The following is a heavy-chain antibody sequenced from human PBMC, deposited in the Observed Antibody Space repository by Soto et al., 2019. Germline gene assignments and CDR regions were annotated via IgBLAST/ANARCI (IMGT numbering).Heavy chain of an antibody. CDR3: ARDRGIGSSSWYRPFDY. CDR1: GYTFTSYD. D-gene: IGHD6-13*01. Sequence: ASVKVSCKASGYTFTSYDINWVRQATGQGLEWMGWMNPNSGNTGYAQKFQGRVTMTRNTSISTAYMELSSLRSEDTAVYYCARDRGIGSSSWYRPFDYWGQGTLVTVSS. J-gene: IGHJ4*02. V-gene: IGHV1-8*01. CDR2: MNPNSGNT.